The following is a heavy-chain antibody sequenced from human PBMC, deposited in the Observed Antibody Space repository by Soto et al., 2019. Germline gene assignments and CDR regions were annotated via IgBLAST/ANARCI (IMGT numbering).Heavy chain of an antibody. CDR2: ISYDGSNK. J-gene: IGHJ4*02. D-gene: IGHD6-13*01. V-gene: IGHV3-30-3*01. CDR3: ARGNIAAAGIDY. CDR1: GFTLSSYA. Sequence: GGSLRLSCAASGFTLSSYAMHWVRQAPGKGLEWVAVISYDGSNKYYADSVKGRFTISRDNSKNTLYLQMNSLRAEDTAVYYCARGNIAAAGIDYWGQGTLVTASS.